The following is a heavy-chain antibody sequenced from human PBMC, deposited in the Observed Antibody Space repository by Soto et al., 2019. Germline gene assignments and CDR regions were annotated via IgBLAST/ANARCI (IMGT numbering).Heavy chain of an antibody. Sequence: QVQLQESGPGLVKPSQTLSLTCTVSGDSISRSGYFWTWIRQHPGKGLEWIGYIYYSGRSYYNPPLKSRVIISVDTSKNQFSLNLTAVMAADTAVYYCARGTMLRGPGYYYAMDVWGQGTTLTVSS. CDR1: GDSISRSGYF. V-gene: IGHV4-31*03. J-gene: IGHJ6*02. CDR2: IYYSGRS. D-gene: IGHD3-10*01. CDR3: ARGTMLRGPGYYYAMDV.